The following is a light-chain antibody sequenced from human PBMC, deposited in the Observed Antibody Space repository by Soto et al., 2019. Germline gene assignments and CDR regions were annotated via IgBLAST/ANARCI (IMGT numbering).Light chain of an antibody. CDR1: SSNVGSYNL. CDR2: EAS. CDR3: CSYAGSDTMI. Sequence: QSALTQPASVSGSPGQSITISCTGTSSNVGSYNLVSWYQQHPGEAPKLMIYEASKRPSGVSNRFSGYKSGNTASLTISGLHAEDEADYYCCSYAGSDTMIFGGGTKLTVL. V-gene: IGLV2-23*01. J-gene: IGLJ2*01.